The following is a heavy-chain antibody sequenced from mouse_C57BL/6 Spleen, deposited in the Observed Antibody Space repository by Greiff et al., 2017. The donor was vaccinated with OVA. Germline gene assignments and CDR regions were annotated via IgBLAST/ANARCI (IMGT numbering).Heavy chain of an antibody. D-gene: IGHD2-4*01. J-gene: IGHJ4*01. Sequence: EVKLVESGPGLVKPSQSLSLTCSVTGYSITSGYYWNWIRQFPGNKLEWMGYISYDGSNNYNPSLKNRISITRDTSKNQFFLKLNSVTTEDTATYYCAREEDDYDAYAMDYWGQGTSVTVSS. CDR2: ISYDGSN. CDR3: AREEDDYDAYAMDY. CDR1: GYSITSGYY. V-gene: IGHV3-6*01.